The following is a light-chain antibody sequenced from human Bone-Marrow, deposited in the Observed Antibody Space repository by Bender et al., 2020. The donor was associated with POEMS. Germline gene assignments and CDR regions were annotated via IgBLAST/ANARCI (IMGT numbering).Light chain of an antibody. J-gene: IGLJ3*02. CDR1: ASDRGTTP. V-gene: IGLV1-44*01. Sequence: QSVLTQPPSASGTPGQRVTISCSRSASDRGTTPINWYQHLPGTAPKLIIYNSDQRPSGVPDRFSGSMSGTSASLAITGLQVEDEADYFCQSYDSNLLGSVFGGGTKLTVL. CDR3: QSYDSNLLGSV. CDR2: NSD.